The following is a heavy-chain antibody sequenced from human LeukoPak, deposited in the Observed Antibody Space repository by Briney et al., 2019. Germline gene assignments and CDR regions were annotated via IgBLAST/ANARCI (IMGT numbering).Heavy chain of an antibody. J-gene: IGHJ4*02. CDR1: GFTFSSYA. Sequence: PGGSLRLSCAASGFTFSSYAMTWVRQAPGKGLEWVSSISDSAGHTYYADSVRGRFTISRDNSKNTVFLQMNSLRAEDTAVYCCAKDGVWQSYYFDYWGQGTLVTVSS. CDR3: AKDGVWQSYYFDY. D-gene: IGHD6-19*01. V-gene: IGHV3-23*01. CDR2: ISDSAGHT.